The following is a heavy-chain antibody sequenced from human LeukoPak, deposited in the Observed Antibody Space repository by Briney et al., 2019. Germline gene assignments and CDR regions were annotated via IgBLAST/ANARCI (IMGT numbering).Heavy chain of an antibody. J-gene: IGHJ4*02. CDR3: ARGWDIVAHFDY. CDR2: INPSSGGT. CDR1: GYTFTGYY. V-gene: IGHV1-2*04. Sequence: ASVKVSCKASGYTFTGYYMHWVRQAPGQGLEWMGWINPSSGGTNYAQKFQGWVIMTRDTSISTAYMELSRLRSDDTAVYYCARGWDIVAHFDYWGQGTLVTVSS. D-gene: IGHD2-15*01.